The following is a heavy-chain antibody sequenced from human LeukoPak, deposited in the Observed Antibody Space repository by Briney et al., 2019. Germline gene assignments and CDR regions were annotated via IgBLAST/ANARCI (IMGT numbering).Heavy chain of an antibody. V-gene: IGHV3-30*02. CDR3: AKDLSFRKNFDY. J-gene: IGHJ4*02. Sequence: GGSLRLSCAASGFTVSSNYMSWVRQAPGKGLEWVAFTRYDGSNDYYADSVKGRFTISRDNSKNTLFLQMNSLRAEDTAVYYCAKDLSFRKNFDYWGQGTLVTVSS. CDR2: TRYDGSND. D-gene: IGHD3-3*02. CDR1: GFTVSSNY.